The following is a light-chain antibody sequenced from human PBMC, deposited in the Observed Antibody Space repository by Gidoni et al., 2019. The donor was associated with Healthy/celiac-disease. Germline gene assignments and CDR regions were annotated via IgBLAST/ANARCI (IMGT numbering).Light chain of an antibody. CDR1: QSISSW. Sequence: DIQMTQSHSTLSASVRDSVTITARASQSISSWLAWYQQKPGKAPKLLLYKASRLESGVPSRFSGSLSATAFTLTISSLQPDDFATYYCQQYNSYSWTFGQGTKVEIK. CDR2: KAS. V-gene: IGKV1-5*03. CDR3: QQYNSYSWT. J-gene: IGKJ1*01.